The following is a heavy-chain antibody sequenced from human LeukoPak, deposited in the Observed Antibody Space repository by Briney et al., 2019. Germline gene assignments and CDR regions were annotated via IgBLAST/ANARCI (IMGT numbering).Heavy chain of an antibody. CDR2: MNPNNGIT. CDR1: GYTFTNLD. J-gene: IGHJ4*02. Sequence: ASVKVSCKASGYTFTNLDINWVRQATGQGLEWMGRMNPNNGITDHAQKFQGRVAMTRDTSTGTAYMELSSLTFEDTAVYYCARGIDAGVDFWGQGTLITVSS. D-gene: IGHD7-27*01. CDR3: ARGIDAGVDF. V-gene: IGHV1-8*01.